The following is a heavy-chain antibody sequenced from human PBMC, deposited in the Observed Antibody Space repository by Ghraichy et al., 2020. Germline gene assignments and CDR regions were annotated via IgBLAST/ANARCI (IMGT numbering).Heavy chain of an antibody. J-gene: IGHJ4*02. D-gene: IGHD3-3*01. CDR1: GFTFSDYY. V-gene: IGHV3-11*01. Sequence: SCAASGFTFSDYYMSWIRQAPGKGLEWVSYISSSGSTIYYADSVKGRFTISRDNAKNSLYLQMNSLRAEDTAVYYCARAYDFWSGYSLGYWGQGTLVTVSS. CDR2: ISSSGSTI. CDR3: ARAYDFWSGYSLGY.